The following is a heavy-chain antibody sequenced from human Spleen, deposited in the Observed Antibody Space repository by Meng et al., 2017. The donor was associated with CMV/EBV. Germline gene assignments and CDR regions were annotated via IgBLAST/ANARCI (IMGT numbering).Heavy chain of an antibody. J-gene: IGHJ6*02. V-gene: IGHV1-46*01. Sequence: ASVKVSCKASGYTFTTHYMHWVRQVPGQGLEWMGIINPSGTTTSYAQKFQDRVTMTTDTSTSTVYMELSSLRSEDTAVYFCARGRFGFRGSNPYFYGPDFWGQGTTVTVSS. CDR2: INPSGTTT. D-gene: IGHD3-10*01. CDR1: GYTFTTHY. CDR3: ARGRFGFRGSNPYFYGPDF.